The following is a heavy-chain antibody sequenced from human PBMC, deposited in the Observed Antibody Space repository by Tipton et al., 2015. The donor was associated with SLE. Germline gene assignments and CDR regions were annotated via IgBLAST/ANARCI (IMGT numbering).Heavy chain of an antibody. Sequence: QLVQSGAELKKPGESLKISCRATGYNFGNHWIAWVRQRPGKGLEWMGIIYPDDSEARYNPSFQGHVTISGDTSINTAYLHWSSLEASDTATYYCARRGDYPALRHSGYYIDVWGSGTTVTVPS. J-gene: IGHJ6*03. D-gene: IGHD3-10*01. CDR3: ARRGDYPALRHSGYYIDV. V-gene: IGHV5-51*03. CDR1: GYNFGNHW. CDR2: IYPDDSEA.